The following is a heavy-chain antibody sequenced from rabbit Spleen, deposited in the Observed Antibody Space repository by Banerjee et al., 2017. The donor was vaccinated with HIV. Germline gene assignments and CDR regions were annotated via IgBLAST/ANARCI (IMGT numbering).Heavy chain of an antibody. CDR1: GFDFSAYTF. Sequence: QEQLVESGGGLVQPEGSLTLTCTASGFDFSAYTFMCWVRQAPGKGLEWIACIDTGGRDFTYYATWAKGRFTISKTSSTTVTLQMTSLTVADTATYFCARSDKNYDAIDLWGQGTLVTVS. D-gene: IGHD1-1*01. J-gene: IGHJ4*01. V-gene: IGHV1S45*01. CDR3: ARSDKNYDAIDL. CDR2: IDTGGRDFT.